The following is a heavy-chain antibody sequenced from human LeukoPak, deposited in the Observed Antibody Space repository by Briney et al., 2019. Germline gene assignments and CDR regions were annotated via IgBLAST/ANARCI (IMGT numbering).Heavy chain of an antibody. CDR2: ISSSGSTI. Sequence: GGSLRLSCAASGFTFSSYEMNWVRQAPGKGLEWVSYISSSGSTIYYADSVKGRFTISRDNAKNSLYLQMNGLRAEDTAVYYCARGATDVTRWFDPWGQGTRVTVSS. D-gene: IGHD1-1*01. J-gene: IGHJ5*02. CDR3: ARGATDVTRWFDP. CDR1: GFTFSSYE. V-gene: IGHV3-48*03.